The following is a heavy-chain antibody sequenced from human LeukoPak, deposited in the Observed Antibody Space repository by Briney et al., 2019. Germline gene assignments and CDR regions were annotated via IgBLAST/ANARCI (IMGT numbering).Heavy chain of an antibody. V-gene: IGHV3-21*01. J-gene: IGHJ4*02. CDR1: GFTFDDYG. D-gene: IGHD3-16*01. Sequence: RGSLRLSCAASGFTFDDYGMSWVRQAPGKGLEWVSSISSTSSSITYADSVKGRFTISRDNANNSMYLQMDSLRAEDTAVYYCARDPPSRGTRYFDYWGQGTLVTVSS. CDR3: ARDPPSRGTRYFDY. CDR2: ISSTSSSI.